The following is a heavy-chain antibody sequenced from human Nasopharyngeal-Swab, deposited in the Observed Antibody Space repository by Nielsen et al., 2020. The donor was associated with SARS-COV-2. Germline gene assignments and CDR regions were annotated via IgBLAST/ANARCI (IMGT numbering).Heavy chain of an antibody. CDR3: ARDGLLWFGEAWGRPFDY. CDR2: IYYSGST. J-gene: IGHJ4*02. Sequence: CQASRNGLWWVGSIYYSGSTYYNPSLKSRVTISVDTSKNQFSLKLSSVTAADTAVYYCARDGLLWFGEAWGRPFDYWGQGTLVTVSS. V-gene: IGHV4-39*07. D-gene: IGHD3-10*01.